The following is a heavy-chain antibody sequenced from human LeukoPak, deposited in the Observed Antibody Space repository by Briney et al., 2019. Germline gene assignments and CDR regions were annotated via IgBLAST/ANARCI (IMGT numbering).Heavy chain of an antibody. CDR1: GFSLSTSGVA. J-gene: IGHJ4*02. CDR2: TYWNNDK. D-gene: IGHD3-16*01. V-gene: IGHV2-5*01. Sequence: SGPTLVNPTQTLTLTCTFSGFSLSTSGVAVAWIRQPPGKALEWVAVTYWNNDKSYNPSLRSRLTITKDTSKNQVVLSMTNMDPVYTATYYCARMGGGGELDFWGQGTLVTVSS. CDR3: ARMGGGGELDF.